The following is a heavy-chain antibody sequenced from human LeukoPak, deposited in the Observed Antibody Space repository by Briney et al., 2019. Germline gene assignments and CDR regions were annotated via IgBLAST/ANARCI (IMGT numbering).Heavy chain of an antibody. CDR1: GGSISSYY. CDR2: IYYSGST. D-gene: IGHD3-22*01. J-gene: IGHJ4*02. CDR3: ARVTGYMIEDYFDY. Sequence: ASETLSLTCTVSGGSISSYYWSWIRQPPGKGLEWIGYIYYSGSTNYNPSLKSRVTISVDTSKNQFSLKLRSVTAADTAVYYCARVTGYMIEDYFDYWGQGTLVTVSS. V-gene: IGHV4-59*01.